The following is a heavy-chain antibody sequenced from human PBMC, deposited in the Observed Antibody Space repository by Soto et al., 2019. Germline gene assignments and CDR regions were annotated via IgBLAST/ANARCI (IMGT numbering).Heavy chain of an antibody. V-gene: IGHV3-23*01. CDR1: GFTFSSYA. J-gene: IGHJ4*02. Sequence: PGGSLRLSCAASGFTFSSYAMGWVRQAPGKGLEWVSTISASSHDTYYADSVKGRFTISRDNSKNTLYVQMDSLRAEDTAIYYCAKFRITMVRGVTIDSWGQGTLVTVSS. CDR3: AKFRITMVRGVTIDS. CDR2: ISASSHDT. D-gene: IGHD3-10*01.